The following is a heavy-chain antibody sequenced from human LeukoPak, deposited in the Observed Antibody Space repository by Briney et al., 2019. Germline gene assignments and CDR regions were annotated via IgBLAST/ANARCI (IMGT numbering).Heavy chain of an antibody. CDR1: GFIFSSYA. CDR2: SGSGDNT. V-gene: IGHV3-23*01. J-gene: IGHJ4*02. Sequence: GGSLRLSCAASGFIFSSYAMSWVRQAPGKGLEWVSGSGSGDNTYYADSVKGRFTISRDNSKNTLYVQVNSLGTEDTAAYYCAKGSYYDSSGSFYFDYWGQGTLVTVSS. CDR3: AKGSYYDSSGSFYFDY. D-gene: IGHD3-22*01.